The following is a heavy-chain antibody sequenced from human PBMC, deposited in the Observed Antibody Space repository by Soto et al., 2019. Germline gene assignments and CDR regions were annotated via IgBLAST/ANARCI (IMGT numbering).Heavy chain of an antibody. D-gene: IGHD5-18*01. Sequence: GGSLRLSCAASGFTFSSYWMHWVRQAPGKGLEWVSVIYSGGSTYYADSVKGRFTISRDNSKNTRYLQMNSLRAEDTAVYYWVRAYSYGPELGINWFDPWGKGPLVTVSS. CDR2: IYSGGST. J-gene: IGHJ5*02. CDR3: VRAYSYGPELGINWFDP. CDR1: GFTFSSYW. V-gene: IGHV3-53*01.